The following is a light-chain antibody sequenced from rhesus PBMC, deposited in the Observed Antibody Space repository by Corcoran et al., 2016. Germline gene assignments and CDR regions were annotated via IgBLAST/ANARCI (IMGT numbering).Light chain of an antibody. J-gene: IGKJ2*01. V-gene: IGKV1-25*01. Sequence: DIQMTQSPSSLSASVGARVTITCRASQGITNDLAWYQQKPGETPKLLIYEASSLQSGIPSRFSGSGSGTDFTLTISSLQSEDFATYYCQHYYSTPYSFGQGTKVEIK. CDR2: EAS. CDR3: QHYYSTPYS. CDR1: QGITND.